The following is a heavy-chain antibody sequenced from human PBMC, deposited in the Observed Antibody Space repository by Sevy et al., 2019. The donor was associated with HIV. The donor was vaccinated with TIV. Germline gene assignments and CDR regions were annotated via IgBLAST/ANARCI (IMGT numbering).Heavy chain of an antibody. V-gene: IGHV1-2*02. CDR2: INPNSGGT. Sequence: ASVKVSCKASGYTFTGYYMHWVRQAPGQGLEWMGWINPNSGGTNYAQKFQGRVTMTRDTSISTAYMELSRLRSDDTAVYYCARVYGGYCSGGSCSDGMGFDYWGQGTLVTVSS. D-gene: IGHD2-15*01. CDR3: ARVYGGYCSGGSCSDGMGFDY. CDR1: GYTFTGYY. J-gene: IGHJ4*02.